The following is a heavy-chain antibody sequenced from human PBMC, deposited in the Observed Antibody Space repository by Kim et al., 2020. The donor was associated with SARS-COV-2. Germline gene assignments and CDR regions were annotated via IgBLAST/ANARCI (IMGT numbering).Heavy chain of an antibody. CDR3: TRLSGKSGYDLSRDYYYGMDV. Sequence: GGSLRLSCAASGFTFSGSAMHWVRQASGKGLEWVGRIRSKANSYATAYAASVKGRFTISRDDSKNTAYLQMNSLKTEDTAVYYCTRLSGKSGYDLSRDYYYGMDVWGQGTTVTVSS. D-gene: IGHD5-12*01. CDR2: IRSKANSYAT. J-gene: IGHJ6*02. CDR1: GFTFSGSA. V-gene: IGHV3-73*01.